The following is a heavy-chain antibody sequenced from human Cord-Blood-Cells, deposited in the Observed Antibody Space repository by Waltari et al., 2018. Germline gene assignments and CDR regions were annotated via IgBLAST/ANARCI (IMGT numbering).Heavy chain of an antibody. CDR1: GGSISSSSYY. CDR3: ARPSRDCSSTSCYKSKSTDAFDI. Sequence: QLQLQESGPGLVKPSETLSLTCTVSGGSISSSSYYWGWIRQPPGKGLEWIGSIYYSGSTYYNPSLKSRVTISVDTSKNQFSLKLSSVTAADTAVYYCARPSRDCSSTSCYKSKSTDAFDIWGQGTMVTVSS. V-gene: IGHV4-39*01. CDR2: IYYSGST. D-gene: IGHD2-2*02. J-gene: IGHJ3*02.